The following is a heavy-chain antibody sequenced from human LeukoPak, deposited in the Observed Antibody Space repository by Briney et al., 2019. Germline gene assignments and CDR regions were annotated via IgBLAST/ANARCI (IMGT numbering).Heavy chain of an antibody. J-gene: IGHJ6*02. V-gene: IGHV3-23*01. CDR1: GFTFSSYA. CDR2: ISGSGGST. CDR3: AKGGHSNGNPVGYGMDV. D-gene: IGHD6-19*01. Sequence: GGSLRLSCAASGFTFSSYAMSWVRQAPGKGLEWVSAISGSGGSTYYADSVKGRFTISRGSSKNTLYLQMNSLRAEDTALYYCAKGGHSNGNPVGYGMDVWGQGTTVTVSS.